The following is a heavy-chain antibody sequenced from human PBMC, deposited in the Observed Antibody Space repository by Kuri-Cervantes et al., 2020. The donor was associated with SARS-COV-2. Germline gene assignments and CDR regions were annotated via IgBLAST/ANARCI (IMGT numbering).Heavy chain of an antibody. CDR1: GGSFRSGAYY. CDR2: IYYTGST. Sequence: SETLSLTCIVSGGSFRSGAYYWGWIRQPPGKGLEWIGSIYYTGSTYYSSSLKSRVTMSVDTSEGQFSLKLTSVTAADTAVYYCARLTFSGFDPWGRGTLVTVSS. J-gene: IGHJ5*02. CDR3: ARLTFSGFDP. D-gene: IGHD3-10*01. V-gene: IGHV4-39*01.